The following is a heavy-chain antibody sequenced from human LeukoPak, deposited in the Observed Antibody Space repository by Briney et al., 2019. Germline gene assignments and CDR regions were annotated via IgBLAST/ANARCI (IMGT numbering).Heavy chain of an antibody. CDR1: GFTFSSYS. J-gene: IGHJ4*02. D-gene: IGHD1-26*01. CDR2: ISSSSTI. V-gene: IGHV3-48*04. Sequence: PGGSLRLSCAASGFTFSSYSMNWVRQAPGKGLEWVSYISSSSTIYYADSVKGRFTISRDNAKNSLYLQMNSLRAEDTAVYYCAREEWELSSFDYWGQGTLVTVSS. CDR3: AREEWELSSFDY.